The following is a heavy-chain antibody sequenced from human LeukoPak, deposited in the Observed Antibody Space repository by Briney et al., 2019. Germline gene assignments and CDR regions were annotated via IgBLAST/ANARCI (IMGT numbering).Heavy chain of an antibody. CDR2: IDSDGSDT. J-gene: IGHJ4*02. V-gene: IGHV3-74*01. Sequence: SGGSLRLSCAASGXNFSIYWMHWVRQAPGKGLVWVSRIDSDGSDTTYADSVKGRFTISRDNTKNTLYLQMNSLRAEDTAVYCATRRTATSAFDYWGQGILVTVSS. CDR3: ATRRTATSAFDY. CDR1: GXNFSIYW. D-gene: IGHD4-17*01.